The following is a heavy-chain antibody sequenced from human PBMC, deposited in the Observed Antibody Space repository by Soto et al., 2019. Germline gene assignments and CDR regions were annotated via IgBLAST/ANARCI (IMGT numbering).Heavy chain of an antibody. CDR3: ARVPDY. CDR1: GGSITTGGYY. J-gene: IGHJ4*02. V-gene: IGHV4-30-4*08. CDR2: VFHSGST. Sequence: PSETLSLTCSVSGGSITTGGYYWSWIRQLPGKGLEWIGHVFHSGSTNYNPSLKSRVTISVDTSKNQFSLKLTSVTAADTAVYYCARVPDYWGQGTLVTVSS.